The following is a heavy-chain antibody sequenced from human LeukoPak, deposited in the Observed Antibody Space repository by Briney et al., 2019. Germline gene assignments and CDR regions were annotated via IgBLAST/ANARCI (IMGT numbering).Heavy chain of an antibody. Sequence: SETLSPTCIVSGGSISSLSYYWGWIRQPPGKGLEWIGSAYYTGSTFYNPSLKSRVSISVDTSKNQFSLKLSSVTAPDTAVYYCARQKRYCSSISCFYFDSWGQGTLVTVSS. V-gene: IGHV4-39*01. CDR3: ARQKRYCSSISCFYFDS. D-gene: IGHD2-2*01. CDR1: GGSISSLSYY. J-gene: IGHJ4*02. CDR2: AYYTGST.